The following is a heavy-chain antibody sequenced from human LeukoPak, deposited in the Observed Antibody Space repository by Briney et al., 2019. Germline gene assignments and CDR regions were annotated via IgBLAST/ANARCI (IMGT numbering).Heavy chain of an antibody. CDR3: AKDRMGLTISGYYYGMDV. V-gene: IGHV3-23*01. D-gene: IGHD3-9*01. Sequence: PGGSLRLSCAASGFTFSTYAMSWVRQAPGKGLEWVSAISGSGGSTYYADSVKGRFTISRDNSKNTLYLQMNSLRAEDTAVYYCAKDRMGLTISGYYYGMDVWGQGTTVTVSS. CDR1: GFTFSTYA. J-gene: IGHJ6*02. CDR2: ISGSGGST.